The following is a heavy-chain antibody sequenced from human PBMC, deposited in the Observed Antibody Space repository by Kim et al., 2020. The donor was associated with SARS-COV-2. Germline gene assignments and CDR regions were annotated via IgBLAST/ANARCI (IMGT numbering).Heavy chain of an antibody. CDR3: TTAFDFWSGYYFDY. D-gene: IGHD3-3*01. CDR1: GFTFSNAW. Sequence: GGSLRLSCAASGFTFSNAWMSWVRQAPGKWLEWVGRIKSKTDGGTTDYAAPVKGRFTISRDDSKNTLYLQMNSLKTEDTAVYYCTTAFDFWSGYYFDYWGQGTLVTVSS. CDR2: IKSKTDGGTT. J-gene: IGHJ4*02. V-gene: IGHV3-15*01.